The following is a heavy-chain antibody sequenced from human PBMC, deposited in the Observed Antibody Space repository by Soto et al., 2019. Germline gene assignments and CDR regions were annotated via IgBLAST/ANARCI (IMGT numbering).Heavy chain of an antibody. V-gene: IGHV1-69*19. CDR1: GGTFSSPT. CDR2: VSPIFGTT. J-gene: IGHJ2*01. CDR3: AGGGSSGAWYFDV. D-gene: IGHD1-26*01. Sequence: QVQLVQSGAEVKKPGSSVKVSCKASGGTFSSPTISWVRQAPGQGLEWMGGVSPIFGTTYYAQKFQGRLTITADASSATDYMELSSMKSEDTAVYYCAGGGSSGAWYFDVWGRGTLLTVSS.